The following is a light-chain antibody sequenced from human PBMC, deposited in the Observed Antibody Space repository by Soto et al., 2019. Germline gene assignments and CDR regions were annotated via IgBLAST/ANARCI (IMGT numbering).Light chain of an antibody. CDR2: IAS. V-gene: IGKV1-39*01. Sequence: DIQLTQSPSSLSASIGDTVTISCRASQSIRDYLNWYQQKPGKAPKLLISIASNLQSGVPSRFSGSGSGTDFTLTISSLQPEDFSTYYCQQSYPTPYTFGQGTKLEIK. J-gene: IGKJ2*01. CDR3: QQSYPTPYT. CDR1: QSIRDY.